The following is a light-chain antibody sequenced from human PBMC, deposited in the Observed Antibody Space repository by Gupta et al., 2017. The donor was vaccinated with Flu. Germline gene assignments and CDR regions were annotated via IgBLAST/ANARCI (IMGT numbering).Light chain of an antibody. V-gene: IGLV1-47*02. CDR2: TNN. CDR1: SSNIGNNY. J-gene: IGLJ3*02. Sequence: QSVLTQPPSASGTPGQRITISCSGSSSNIGNNYVYWYQHLPGAAPKLLIHTNNQRPSGVPDRFSGSKSGTSASLAISGLRSDDEGDYYCASWDDSLSLLFGGGTKLTVL. CDR3: ASWDDSLSLL.